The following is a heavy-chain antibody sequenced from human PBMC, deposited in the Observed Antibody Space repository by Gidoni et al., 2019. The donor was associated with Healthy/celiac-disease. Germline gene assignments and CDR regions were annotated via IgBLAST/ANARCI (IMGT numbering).Heavy chain of an antibody. J-gene: IGHJ4*02. Sequence: QLQLQESGPGLVKPSETLSLTCTVSGGSTSSSSSYWCWIRQPPGKGLEWIGSIYYSGRTYYNPSLKSRVTISVDTSKNQFSLKLSSVTAADTAVYYCARQYCTGGSCYWDYYFDYWGQGTLVTVSS. CDR1: GGSTSSSSSY. D-gene: IGHD2-15*01. V-gene: IGHV4-39*01. CDR3: ARQYCTGGSCYWDYYFDY. CDR2: IYYSGRT.